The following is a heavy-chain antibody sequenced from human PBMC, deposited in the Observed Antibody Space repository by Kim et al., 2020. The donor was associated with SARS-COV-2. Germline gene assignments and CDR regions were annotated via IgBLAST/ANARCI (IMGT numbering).Heavy chain of an antibody. D-gene: IGHD2-2*01. J-gene: IGHJ6*02. CDR3: ARESRDYYYGLDV. V-gene: IGHV1-2*06. CDR1: EHTLTGHY. Sequence: ASVKVSCKASEHTLTGHYIHWVRQAPGQGLEWMGRVNLNTGDTNYADKFKGGVTMTRDTSVSTAFMELNSLKSDDTAVYFCARESRDYYYGLDVWGLGTT. CDR2: VNLNTGDT.